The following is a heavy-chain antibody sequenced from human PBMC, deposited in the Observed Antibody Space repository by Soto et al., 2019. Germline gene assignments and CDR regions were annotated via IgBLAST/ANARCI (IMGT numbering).Heavy chain of an antibody. CDR3: AKDVTSRLHDYGSYYYYGMDV. CDR1: GFTFSSYA. J-gene: IGHJ6*02. V-gene: IGHV3-23*01. CDR2: ISGSGGST. Sequence: GGSLRLSYAASGFTFSSYAMSWVRQAPGKGLEWVSAISGSGGSTYYADSVKGRFTISRDNSKNTLYLQMNSLRAEDTAVYYCAKDVTSRLHDYGSYYYYGMDVWGQGTTVTVPS. D-gene: IGHD4-17*01.